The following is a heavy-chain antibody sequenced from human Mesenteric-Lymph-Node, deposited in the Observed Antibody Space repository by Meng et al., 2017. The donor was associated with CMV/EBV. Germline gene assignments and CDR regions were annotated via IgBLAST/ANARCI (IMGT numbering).Heavy chain of an antibody. D-gene: IGHD3-10*01. J-gene: IGHJ4*02. CDR3: ATVHKVIG. V-gene: IGHV3-15*07. CDR2: IKVKTDGVTT. CDR1: GFTFSNTW. Sequence: LSCAASGFTFSNTWINCVRQAPGKGLEWVGRIKVKTDGVTTDYAAPVKGRFTISRDDSRNTLYLQMSGLKTEDTAVYYCATVHKVIGWGQGTLVTVSS.